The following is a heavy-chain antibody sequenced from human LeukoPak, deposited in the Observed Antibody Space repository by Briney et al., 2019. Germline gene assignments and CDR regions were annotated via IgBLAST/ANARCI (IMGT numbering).Heavy chain of an antibody. D-gene: IGHD6-13*01. CDR2: ISAYNGNT. V-gene: IGHV1-18*01. CDR3: ARDSLSRYSSSWYGGDYFDY. J-gene: IGHJ4*02. Sequence: ASVKVSCKASGYTFTSYGISWVRQAPAQGLEWMGWISAYNGNTNYAQKLQGRVTMTTDTSTSTAYMELRSLRSDDTAVYYCARDSLSRYSSSWYGGDYFDYWGQGTLVTVSS. CDR1: GYTFTSYG.